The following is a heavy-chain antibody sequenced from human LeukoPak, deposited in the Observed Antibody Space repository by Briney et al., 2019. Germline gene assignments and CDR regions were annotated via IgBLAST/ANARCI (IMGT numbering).Heavy chain of an antibody. J-gene: IGHJ4*02. CDR1: GFTFSSYA. CDR2: IHYDGSSV. CDR3: VRGLISAAGTFDY. Sequence: GRSLRLSCAASGFTFSSYAMNWVRQAPGKGLEWAAFIHYDGSSVHYADSVKGRFTISRDNSKNTLYLQMNSLREEDTAVYYCVRGLISAAGTFDYWGQGTLVTVSS. D-gene: IGHD6-13*01. V-gene: IGHV3-30*04.